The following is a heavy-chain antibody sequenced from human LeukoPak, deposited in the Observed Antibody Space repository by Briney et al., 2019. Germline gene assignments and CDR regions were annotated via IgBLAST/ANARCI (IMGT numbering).Heavy chain of an antibody. Sequence: GGSLRLSCAASGFTFDDYGMSWVRQAPGKGLEWVSGINWNGGSTGYADSVKGRFTISRDNAKNSLYLQMNSLGAEDTALYYCARNLGYCSSTSCYGDAFDTWGQGTMVTVSS. D-gene: IGHD2-2*01. CDR3: ARNLGYCSSTSCYGDAFDT. J-gene: IGHJ3*02. CDR2: INWNGGST. CDR1: GFTFDDYG. V-gene: IGHV3-20*04.